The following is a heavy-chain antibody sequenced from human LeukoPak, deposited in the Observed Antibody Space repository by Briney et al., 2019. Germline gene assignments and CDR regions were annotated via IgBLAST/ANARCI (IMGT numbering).Heavy chain of an antibody. V-gene: IGHV1-18*01. D-gene: IGHD6-6*01. J-gene: IGHJ4*02. CDR2: ISAYNGNT. CDR1: GYTFTSYG. CDR3: ARERSIAARGDYFDY. Sequence: ASVKVSCKASGYTFTSYGISWVRQAPGQGLEWMGWISAYNGNTNYAQKLQGRVTMTTDTSTSTAYMELRSLRSDDTAVYYCARERSIAARGDYFDYWGQGTLVTVSS.